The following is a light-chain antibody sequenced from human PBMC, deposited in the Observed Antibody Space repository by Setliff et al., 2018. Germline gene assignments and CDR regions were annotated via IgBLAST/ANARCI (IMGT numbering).Light chain of an antibody. CDR3: RSYDSSLTGSGV. Sequence: QSVLTQPPSVSGAPGQRVTISCTGSSSNIGQGFDVHWYQQLPGTAPKLLIYGNNNRPSGVPDRFSGSKSGASASLAITGLQAEDEADYYCRSYDSSLTGSGVFGTGTKVTVL. CDR2: GNN. V-gene: IGLV1-40*01. J-gene: IGLJ1*01. CDR1: SSNIGQGFD.